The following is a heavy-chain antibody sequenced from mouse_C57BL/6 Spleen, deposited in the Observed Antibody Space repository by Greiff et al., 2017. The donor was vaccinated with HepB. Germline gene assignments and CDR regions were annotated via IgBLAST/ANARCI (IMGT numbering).Heavy chain of an antibody. CDR3: AMDYEFAY. V-gene: IGHV5-16*01. Sequence: EVQWVESEGGLVQPGRSMKLSCTASGFTFSDYYMAWVRQVPEKGLEWVANINYDGSSTYYLDSLKSRFIISRDNAKNILYLQMSSLKSEDTATYYCAMDYEFAYWGQGTLVTVSA. CDR2: INYDGSST. D-gene: IGHD2-4*01. J-gene: IGHJ3*01. CDR1: GFTFSDYY.